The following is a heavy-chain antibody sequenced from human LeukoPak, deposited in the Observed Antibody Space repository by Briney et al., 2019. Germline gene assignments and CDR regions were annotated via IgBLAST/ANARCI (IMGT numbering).Heavy chain of an antibody. V-gene: IGHV4-59*01. Sequence: SETLSLTCAVYGGSFSGYYWSWIRQPPGKGLEWIGYIYYSGSTNYNPSLKSRVTISVDTSKNQFSLKLSSVTAADTAVYYCASAIGQWLVLDYWGQGTLVTVSS. J-gene: IGHJ4*02. CDR2: IYYSGST. D-gene: IGHD6-19*01. CDR1: GGSFSGYY. CDR3: ASAIGQWLVLDY.